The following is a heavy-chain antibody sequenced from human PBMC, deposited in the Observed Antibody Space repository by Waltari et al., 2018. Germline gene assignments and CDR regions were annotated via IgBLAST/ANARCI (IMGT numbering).Heavy chain of an antibody. CDR1: GGTFSSYA. V-gene: IGHV1-69*01. CDR2: IIPIFGND. Sequence: QVQLVQSGAEVKKPGSSVKVSCKASGGTFSSYAISWLRQAPGRGLEWVGGIIPIFGNDNHDKKFQGRGTITADESTSTAYMELSSLRSEDTAVYYCASALASGAYYYYGMDVWGQGTTVTVSS. J-gene: IGHJ6*02. CDR3: ASALASGAYYYYGMDV. D-gene: IGHD3-10*01.